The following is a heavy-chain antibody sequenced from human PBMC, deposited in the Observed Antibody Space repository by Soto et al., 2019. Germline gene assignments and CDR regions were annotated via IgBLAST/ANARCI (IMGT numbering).Heavy chain of an antibody. D-gene: IGHD1-7*01. Sequence: GGSLRLSCTASAMHWVRQASGKGLEWVGRIRSEANGYTTSYGASVKGRFTISRDDSKNTAYLQMNSLKTEDTAVYYCTSGITGTTYHYWGQGTLVTVSS. J-gene: IGHJ4*02. CDR2: IRSEANGYTT. CDR3: TSGITGTTYHY. CDR1: A. V-gene: IGHV3-73*01.